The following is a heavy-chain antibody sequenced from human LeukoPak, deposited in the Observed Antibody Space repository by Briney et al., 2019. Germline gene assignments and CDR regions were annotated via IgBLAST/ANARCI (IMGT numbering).Heavy chain of an antibody. V-gene: IGHV3-48*02. CDR1: SGFSTYT. CDR3: ARERGGYFFDY. D-gene: IGHD3-10*01. Sequence: PGGSLRLSCVASSGFSTYTMNWVRQAPGKGLECISYITRDSRGIYYADSVKGRFTISRDNAKNSLYLQLNSLRDDDTAVYYCARERGGYFFDYWGQGTPVTVSS. J-gene: IGHJ4*02. CDR2: ITRDSRGI.